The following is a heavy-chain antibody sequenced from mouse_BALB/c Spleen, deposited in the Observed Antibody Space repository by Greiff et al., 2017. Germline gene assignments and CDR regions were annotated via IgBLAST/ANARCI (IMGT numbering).Heavy chain of an antibody. CDR3: ARGDVFDY. Sequence: DVKLVESGGDLVKPGGSLKLSCAASGFTFSSYGMSWVRQTPDKRLEWVATISSGGSYTYYPDSVKGRFTISRDNAKNTLYLQMSSLKSEDTAMYYCARGDVFDYWGQGTTLTVSS. V-gene: IGHV5-6*02. CDR1: GFTFSSYG. CDR2: ISSGGSYT. J-gene: IGHJ2*01.